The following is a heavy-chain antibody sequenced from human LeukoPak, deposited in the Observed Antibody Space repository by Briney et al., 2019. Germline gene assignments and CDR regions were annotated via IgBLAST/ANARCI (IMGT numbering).Heavy chain of an antibody. CDR3: ARVGLYDSSGYYGDY. Sequence: GRSLRLSCAASGFTFDDYAMHWVRQAPGKGLEWVSAISWNSGNIGYADSVKGRFTISRDNSKNTLYLQMNSLRAEDTAVYYCARVGLYDSSGYYGDYWGQGTLVTVSS. V-gene: IGHV3-9*01. CDR2: ISWNSGNI. J-gene: IGHJ4*02. D-gene: IGHD3-22*01. CDR1: GFTFDDYA.